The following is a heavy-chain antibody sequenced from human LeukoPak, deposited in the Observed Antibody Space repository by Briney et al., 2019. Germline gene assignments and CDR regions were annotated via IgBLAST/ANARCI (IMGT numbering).Heavy chain of an antibody. V-gene: IGHV4-59*01. D-gene: IGHD2-2*01. Sequence: PSETLSLTCTVSGGSISSYYWSWIRQPPGKGLEWIGYIYYSGSTNYNPSLKSRFTISVDTSKNQFSLKLSSVTAADTAVYYCARDYCSSTSCYASQAFDIWGQGTMVTVSS. CDR1: GGSISSYY. CDR3: ARDYCSSTSCYASQAFDI. J-gene: IGHJ3*02. CDR2: IYYSGST.